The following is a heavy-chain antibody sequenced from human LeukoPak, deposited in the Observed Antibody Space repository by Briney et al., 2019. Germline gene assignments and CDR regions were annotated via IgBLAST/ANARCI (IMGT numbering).Heavy chain of an antibody. CDR1: GFTFSSYG. V-gene: IGHV3-30*18. CDR3: AKVGYSSIGEFDY. Sequence: PGGSLRLSCAASGFTFSSYGMHWVRQAPGKGLEWVAVISYDGSNKYYADSVKGRFTISRDNSKNTLYLQMNSLRAEDTAVYYCAKVGYSSIGEFDYWGQGTLVTVSS. J-gene: IGHJ4*02. CDR2: ISYDGSNK. D-gene: IGHD6-19*01.